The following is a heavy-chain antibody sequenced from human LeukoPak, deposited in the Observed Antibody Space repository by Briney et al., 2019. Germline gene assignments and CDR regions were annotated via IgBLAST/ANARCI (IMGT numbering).Heavy chain of an antibody. CDR2: IIPIFGTA. V-gene: IGHV1-69*13. CDR3: ARGFDSSGYYLYYFDY. CDR1: GGTFSSYA. J-gene: IGHJ4*02. Sequence: ASVTVSCKASGGTFSSYAISWVRQAPGQGLEWMGGIIPIFGTANYAQKFQGRVTITADESTSTAYMELSSLRSEDTAVYYCARGFDSSGYYLYYFDYWGQGTLVTASS. D-gene: IGHD3-22*01.